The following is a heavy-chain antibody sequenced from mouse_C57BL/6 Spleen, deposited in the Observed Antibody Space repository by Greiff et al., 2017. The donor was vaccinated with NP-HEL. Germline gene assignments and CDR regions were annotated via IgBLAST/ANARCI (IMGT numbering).Heavy chain of an antibody. CDR3: ARGKYYGYLYFDY. Sequence: EVKLMESGPELVKPGASVKIPCKASGYTFTDYNMDWVKQSHGKSLEWIGDINPNNGGTIYNQKFKGKATLTVDKSSSTAYMELRSLTSEDTAVYYCARGKYYGYLYFDYWGQGTTLTVSS. CDR2: INPNNGGT. J-gene: IGHJ2*01. CDR1: GYTFTDYN. D-gene: IGHD2-2*01. V-gene: IGHV1-18*01.